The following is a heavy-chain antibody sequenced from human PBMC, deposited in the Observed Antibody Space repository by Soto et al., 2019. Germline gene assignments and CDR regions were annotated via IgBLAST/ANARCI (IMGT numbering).Heavy chain of an antibody. CDR2: IWYDGSNK. V-gene: IGHV3-33*01. CDR3: ARDPRGYCSGGSCRPFDY. CDR1: GFTFSSYG. J-gene: IGHJ4*02. Sequence: QVQLVESGGGVVQPGRSLRLSCAASGFTFSSYGMHWVRQAPGKGLEWVAVIWYDGSNKYYADSVKGRFTISRDNFTNTLYLQMNSLRAEDTAVYYCARDPRGYCSGGSCRPFDYWGQGTLVTVSS. D-gene: IGHD2-15*01.